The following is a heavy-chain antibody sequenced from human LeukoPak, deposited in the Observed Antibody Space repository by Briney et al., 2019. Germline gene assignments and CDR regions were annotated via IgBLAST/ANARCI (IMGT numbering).Heavy chain of an antibody. D-gene: IGHD3-10*01. Sequence: GGSLRLSCAAYGFTFSSYGMHWVRQAPGKGVEWVAVIWYDGSNKYYADSVKGRFTISRDNSKNTLYLQMNSLRAEDTAVYYCAKDHGYRGFGELAGQYFDYWGQGTLVTVSS. CDR1: GFTFSSYG. CDR2: IWYDGSNK. CDR3: AKDHGYRGFGELAGQYFDY. J-gene: IGHJ4*02. V-gene: IGHV3-33*06.